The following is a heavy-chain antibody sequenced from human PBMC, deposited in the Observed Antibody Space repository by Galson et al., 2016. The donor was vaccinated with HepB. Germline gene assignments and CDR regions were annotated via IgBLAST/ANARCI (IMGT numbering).Heavy chain of an antibody. CDR2: ISGSGGIT. Sequence: SLRLSCAASGFTFSNHPMTWVRQAPGKGLEWVSAISGSGGITYYADSVKGGFTISRDNSKNPLYFQMNSLRADDTAVYSCAKDPAKYTSVFYAGGYWGQGTLFIVSS. V-gene: IGHV3-23*01. CDR1: GFTFSNHP. J-gene: IGHJ4*02. CDR3: AKDPAKYTSVFYAGGY. D-gene: IGHD6-19*01.